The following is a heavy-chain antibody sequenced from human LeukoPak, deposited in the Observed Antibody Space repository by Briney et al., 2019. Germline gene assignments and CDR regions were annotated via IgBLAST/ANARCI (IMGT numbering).Heavy chain of an antibody. CDR3: ARERHVGAVADL. Sequence: NIKQDGSEKYYVDSVKGRFTISRDNAKNSLYLQMNSLRAEDTAVYYCARERHVGAVADLWGQGTLVTVSS. J-gene: IGHJ4*02. V-gene: IGHV3-7*01. CDR2: IKQDGSEK. D-gene: IGHD6-19*01.